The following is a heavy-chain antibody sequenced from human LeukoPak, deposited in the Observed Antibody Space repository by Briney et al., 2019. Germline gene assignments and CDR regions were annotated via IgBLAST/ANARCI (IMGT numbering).Heavy chain of an antibody. CDR2: ISYDGSNK. CDR3: ARDSASSWYVGENWFDP. Sequence: GGSLRLSCAASGFTFSSYTMHWVRQAPGKGLEWVAVISYDGSNKHYADSVKGRFTISRDNSKNTLYLQMNSLRAEDTAVYYCARDSASSWYVGENWFDPWGQGTLVTVSS. CDR1: GFTFSSYT. J-gene: IGHJ5*02. V-gene: IGHV3-30-3*01. D-gene: IGHD6-13*01.